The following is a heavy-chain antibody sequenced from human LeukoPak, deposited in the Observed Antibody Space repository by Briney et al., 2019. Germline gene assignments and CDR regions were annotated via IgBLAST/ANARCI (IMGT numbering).Heavy chain of an antibody. V-gene: IGHV3-21*01. D-gene: IGHD5-12*01. CDR3: ARGLVDIEKDYYYYYYMDV. Sequence: GGSLRLSCAASGFTFSSYSMNWVRQAPGKGLEWVSSISSSSSYIYYADSVKGRFTISRDNAKNSLYLQMNSLRAEDTAVYYCARGLVDIEKDYYYYYYMDVWGKGTTVTVSS. CDR2: ISSSSSYI. J-gene: IGHJ6*03. CDR1: GFTFSSYS.